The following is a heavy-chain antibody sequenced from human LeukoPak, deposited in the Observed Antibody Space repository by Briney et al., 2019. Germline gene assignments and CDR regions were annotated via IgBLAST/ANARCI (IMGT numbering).Heavy chain of an antibody. V-gene: IGHV1-46*01. J-gene: IGHJ4*02. D-gene: IGHD3-16*01. Sequence: ASVKVSCKASGYTFTSYYMHWVRQAPGQGPEWMGVISPSGGSTIYAQKFKGRVTLTRDMSTSTDYLELSSLRSEDTAVYYCARVRYRLAETYIDYWGQGTLVTVSS. CDR3: ARVRYRLAETYIDY. CDR1: GYTFTSYY. CDR2: ISPSGGST.